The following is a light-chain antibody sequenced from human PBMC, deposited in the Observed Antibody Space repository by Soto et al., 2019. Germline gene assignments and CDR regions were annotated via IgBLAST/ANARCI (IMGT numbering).Light chain of an antibody. CDR1: TGAVTSGYY. CDR2: STS. Sequence: QAVVTQEPSVTVSPGGTVTLTCASSTGAVTSGYYPNWFQQKAGQAPRVLIYSTSNKHSWTPARFSGSLLGGKAALTLSGLQPEDEAEYYCLLFYGDAWVFGGGTKLTVL. J-gene: IGLJ3*02. CDR3: LLFYGDAWV. V-gene: IGLV7-43*01.